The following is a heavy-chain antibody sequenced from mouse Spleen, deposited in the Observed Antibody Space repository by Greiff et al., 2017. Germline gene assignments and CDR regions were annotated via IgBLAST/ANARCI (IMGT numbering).Heavy chain of an antibody. V-gene: IGHV1-55*01. CDR2: IYPGSGST. CDR1: GYTFTSYW. J-gene: IGHJ4*01. Sequence: QVQLQQPGAELVKPGASVKMSCKASGYTFTSYWITWVKQRPGQGLEWIGDIYPGSGSTNYNEKFKSKATLTVDTSSSTAYMQLSSLTSEDSAVYYCAREGYGNPYAMDYWGQGTSVTVSS. CDR3: AREGYGNPYAMDY. D-gene: IGHD2-1*01.